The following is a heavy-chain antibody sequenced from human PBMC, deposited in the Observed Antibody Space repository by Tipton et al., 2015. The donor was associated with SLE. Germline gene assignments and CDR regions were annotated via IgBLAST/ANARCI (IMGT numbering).Heavy chain of an antibody. CDR3: ARTAGRSVKLWYFDL. CDR2: IYYGGTI. J-gene: IGHJ2*01. D-gene: IGHD5-18*01. Sequence: TLSLTCSVSGGSITNKYWSWIRQPPGKGLEWIGHIYYGGTIYYNPSLKSRVTMSIDTSKNQFSLKLSSVTDVDTAVYYCARTAGRSVKLWYFDLWGRGTLVTVSS. CDR1: GGSITNKY. V-gene: IGHV4-59*04.